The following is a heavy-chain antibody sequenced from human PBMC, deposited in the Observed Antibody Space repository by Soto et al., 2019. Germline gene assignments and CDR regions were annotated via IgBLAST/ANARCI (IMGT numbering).Heavy chain of an antibody. CDR3: ARVWGGAFDI. CDR1: GGSISSSSYF. D-gene: IGHD3-10*01. Sequence: PSETLSLTCTVSGGSISSSSYFWGWIRQPPGKGLEWIGSIYYSGGTYYNPSLKSRVTISVDTSKNQFSLKLSSVTAADTAVYYCARVWGGAFDIWGQGTMVTVSS. J-gene: IGHJ3*02. CDR2: IYYSGGT. V-gene: IGHV4-39*01.